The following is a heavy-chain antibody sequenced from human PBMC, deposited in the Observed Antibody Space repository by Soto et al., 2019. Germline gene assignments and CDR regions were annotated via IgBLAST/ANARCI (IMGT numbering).Heavy chain of an antibody. V-gene: IGHV3-30-3*01. CDR1: GFTFSSYA. CDR3: ASPRLSSDGTTPIDY. J-gene: IGHJ4*02. Sequence: QVQLVESGGGVVQPGRSLRLSCAASGFTFSSYAMYWVRQAPGKGLEWVAAIPYAGSNKYYADSVKGRFTISRDNYKNTVYLQMNSLRPEDTAVYYCASPRLSSDGTTPIDYWGQGTLVIVSS. D-gene: IGHD1-1*01. CDR2: IPYAGSNK.